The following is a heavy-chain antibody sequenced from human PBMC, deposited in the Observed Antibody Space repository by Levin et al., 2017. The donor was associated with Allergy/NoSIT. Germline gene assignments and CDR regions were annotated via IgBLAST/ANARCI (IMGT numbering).Heavy chain of an antibody. V-gene: IGHV3-15*01. D-gene: IGHD7-27*01. Sequence: GESLKIXXAAYGFTFQRHRLTWGRQAPGKGLEWVGRIKSKTDRGTTDYAAPVKGRFTISRDDSKNTLYLQMNSLKTEDTAVYYCTATLGYWGQGTLVTVSS. CDR2: IKSKTDRGTT. CDR1: GFTFQRHR. J-gene: IGHJ4*02. CDR3: TATLGY.